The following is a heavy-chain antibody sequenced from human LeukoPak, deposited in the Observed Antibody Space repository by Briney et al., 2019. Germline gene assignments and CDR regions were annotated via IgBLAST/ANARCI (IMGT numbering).Heavy chain of an antibody. CDR2: VYYNGNT. V-gene: IGHV4-59*08. D-gene: IGHD5-12*01. CDR1: GGSIGYYY. CDR3: ASSRGSGYDYRYDAFDM. J-gene: IGHJ3*02. Sequence: PSETLSLTCTVSGGSIGYYYWSWIRQPPGKGLEWVGYVYYNGNTNYNPSLKSRVTISVDTSKNQFSLELTSVTAADTAVYYCASSRGSGYDYRYDAFDMWGQGTKVTASS.